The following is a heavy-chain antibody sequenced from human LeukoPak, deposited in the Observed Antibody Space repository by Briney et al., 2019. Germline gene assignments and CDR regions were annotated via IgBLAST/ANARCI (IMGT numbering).Heavy chain of an antibody. CDR3: ARAAYGGLDY. D-gene: IGHD4-23*01. J-gene: IGHJ4*02. Sequence: GGSLRLSCAASGFTFSSYEMNWVRQASGKGLVWVSRINSDGSSTSYADSVKGRFTISRDNAKSTLYLQMNSLRAEDTAVYYCARAAYGGLDYWGQGTLVTVSS. V-gene: IGHV3-74*01. CDR2: INSDGSST. CDR1: GFTFSSYE.